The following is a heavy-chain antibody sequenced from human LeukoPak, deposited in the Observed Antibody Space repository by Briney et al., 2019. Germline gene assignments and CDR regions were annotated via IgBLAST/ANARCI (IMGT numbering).Heavy chain of an antibody. CDR1: GGSISSYY. D-gene: IGHD2-21*02. CDR2: IYYSGST. V-gene: IGHV4-59*01. J-gene: IGHJ4*02. Sequence: TETLSLTCTVSGGSISSYYWSWIRQPPGKGLEWIGYIYYSGSTNYNPSLKSRVTISVDTSKNQFPLKLSSVTAADTAVYYCARVALSCGGDCYSEAFYFDYWGQGTLVTVSS. CDR3: ARVALSCGGDCYSEAFYFDY.